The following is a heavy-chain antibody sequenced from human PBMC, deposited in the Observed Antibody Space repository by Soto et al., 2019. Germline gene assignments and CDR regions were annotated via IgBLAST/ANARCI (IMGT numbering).Heavy chain of an antibody. CDR1: GFTVSSNY. V-gene: IGHV3-53*04. J-gene: IGHJ3*02. Sequence: VQLVESGGGLVQPGGSLRLSCAASGFTVSSNYMSWVRQAPGKGLEWVSVIYSGGSTYYADSVKGRFTISRHNFKNXXXXXXXXXXXXXXXXXXXXXXXXXXXXXXXXXAFDIWGQGTMVTVSS. CDR3: XXXXXXXXXXXXXXAFDI. CDR2: IYSGGST.